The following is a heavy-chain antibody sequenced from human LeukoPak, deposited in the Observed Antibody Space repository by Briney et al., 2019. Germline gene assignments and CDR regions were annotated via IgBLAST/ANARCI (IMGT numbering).Heavy chain of an antibody. D-gene: IGHD4-17*01. V-gene: IGHV3-30-3*01. CDR2: ISYDGSNK. CDR1: GFTFSSYA. J-gene: IGHJ6*02. Sequence: PGGSLRLSCAASGFTFSSYAMHWVRQAPGKGLEWVAVISYDGSNKYYAESVKGRFTISRDNSKNTLYLQMNSLRPEDTAVYYCARDSWGDYWGGGTLRMGGDYYYYYGMDVWGQGTTVTVSS. CDR3: ARDSWGDYWGGGTLRMGGDYYYYYGMDV.